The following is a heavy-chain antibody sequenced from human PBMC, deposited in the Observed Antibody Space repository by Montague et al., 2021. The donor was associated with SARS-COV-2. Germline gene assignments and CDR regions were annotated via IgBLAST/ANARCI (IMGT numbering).Heavy chain of an antibody. CDR1: GGSISSGGYY. J-gene: IGHJ3*02. CDR2: IYYSGST. CDR3: ARARITVIVVVNAFDI. Sequence: TLSLTCTVSGGSISSGGYYWSWIRQHPGKGLEWIGYIYYSGSTYYXPSLKSRVTISVDTSKNQFSLKLSSVTAADTAVYYCARARITVIVVVNAFDIWGQGTMVTVSS. V-gene: IGHV4-31*03. D-gene: IGHD3-22*01.